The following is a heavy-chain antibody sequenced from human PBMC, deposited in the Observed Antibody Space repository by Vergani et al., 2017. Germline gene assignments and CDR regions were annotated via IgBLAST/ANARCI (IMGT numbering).Heavy chain of an antibody. V-gene: IGHV3-30*01. CDR1: GFTFSSYA. Sequence: QVQLVESGGGVVQPGRSLRLSCAASGFTFSSYAMHWVRQAPGKGLEWVAVISYDGSNKYYADSVKGRFTISRDNSKNTLYLQMNSLRAEDTAVYYCTTDIVVVPAAMPAEDYYYMDVWGKGTTVTVSS. D-gene: IGHD2-2*01. CDR3: TTDIVVVPAAMPAEDYYYMDV. CDR2: ISYDGSNK. J-gene: IGHJ6*03.